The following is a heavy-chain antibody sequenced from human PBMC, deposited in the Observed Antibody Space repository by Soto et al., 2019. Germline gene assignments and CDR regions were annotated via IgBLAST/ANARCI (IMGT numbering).Heavy chain of an antibody. Sequence: QVQLVQSGAEVKKPGSSVKVSCTASGCTFSSYAISWVRQAPGQGLEWMGGIIPIFGTANYAQKFQGRVTITADESTSKAYMELSSLRSEDTAVYYCARDASTVRDRGGMDVWGQGTTVNVSS. CDR2: IIPIFGTA. CDR1: GCTFSSYA. CDR3: ARDASTVRDRGGMDV. J-gene: IGHJ6*02. V-gene: IGHV1-69*01. D-gene: IGHD4-4*01.